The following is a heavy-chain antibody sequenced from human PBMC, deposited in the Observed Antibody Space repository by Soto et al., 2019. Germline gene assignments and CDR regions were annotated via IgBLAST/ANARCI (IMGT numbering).Heavy chain of an antibody. Sequence: ASAKVSCKASGYTFTSYDINWVRQATGQGLEWMGWMNPNSGNTGYAQKFQGRVTMTRDTSISTAYMELSSLRSEDTAVYYCARGLDYSYYYYYMDVWGKGTTVPVSS. V-gene: IGHV1-8*01. CDR3: ARGLDYSYYYYYMDV. J-gene: IGHJ6*03. CDR2: MNPNSGNT. CDR1: GYTFTSYD. D-gene: IGHD1-26*01.